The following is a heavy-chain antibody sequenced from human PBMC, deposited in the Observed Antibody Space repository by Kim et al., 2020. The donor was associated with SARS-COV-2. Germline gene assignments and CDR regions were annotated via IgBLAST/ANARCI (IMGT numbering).Heavy chain of an antibody. V-gene: IGHV4-31*03. Sequence: SETLSLTCTVSGDSITSGGYYWSWIRQHPGKGLEWIGNIYRSGSTSYNPSLKSRVTISVDTSKNQFSLKLSSVAAADTAVYYCARDDSSGYYGWFDPWSQGSLVTVSS. CDR3: ARDDSSGYYGWFDP. CDR1: GDSITSGGYY. J-gene: IGHJ5*02. D-gene: IGHD3-22*01. CDR2: IYRSGST.